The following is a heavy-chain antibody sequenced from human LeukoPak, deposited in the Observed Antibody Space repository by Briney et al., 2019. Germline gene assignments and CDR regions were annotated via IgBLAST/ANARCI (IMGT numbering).Heavy chain of an antibody. CDR2: IYSGGST. V-gene: IGHV3-53*04. Sequence: PGGSLRLSCAASGFTVSSNYMSWVRQAPGKGLEWVSVIYSGGSTYYADSVKGRFTISRHNSKNTLYLQMNSLRAEDTAVYYCASLYSGYDSRRPTYYYYYGMDVWGQGTTVTVSS. CDR3: ASLYSGYDSRRPTYYYYYGMDV. D-gene: IGHD5-12*01. CDR1: GFTVSSNY. J-gene: IGHJ6*02.